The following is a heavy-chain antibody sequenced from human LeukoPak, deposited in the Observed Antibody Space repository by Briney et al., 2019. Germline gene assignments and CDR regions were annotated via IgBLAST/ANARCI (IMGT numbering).Heavy chain of an antibody. D-gene: IGHD3-9*01. CDR1: GFTFSSYA. J-gene: IGHJ5*02. CDR3: ARDLSPHYDILTGYYKGSRGFDP. V-gene: IGHV3-30-3*01. CDR2: ISYDGSNK. Sequence: GRSPRLSCAASGFTFSSYAMHWVRQIPGKGLEWVALISYDGSNKYYADSVKGRFTISRDNSKNTLYLQMNSLRAEDTAVYYCARDLSPHYDILTGYYKGSRGFDPWGQGTLVTVSS.